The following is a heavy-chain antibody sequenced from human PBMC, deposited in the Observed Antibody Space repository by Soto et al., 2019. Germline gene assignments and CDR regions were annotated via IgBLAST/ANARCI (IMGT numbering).Heavy chain of an antibody. CDR3: AVAVAGPTDTGY. J-gene: IGHJ4*02. CDR1: VFTFSSYW. V-gene: IGHV3-74*01. CDR2: INSDGSST. D-gene: IGHD6-19*01. Sequence: EVQRVESGGGLVQPGGSLRLSCAASVFTFSSYWMHWVRQAPGKGLVWVSRINSDGSSTSYADSVKGRFTISRDNAKNTLYLQMNSLRAEDTAVYYCAVAVAGPTDTGYWGPGTRVTVSS.